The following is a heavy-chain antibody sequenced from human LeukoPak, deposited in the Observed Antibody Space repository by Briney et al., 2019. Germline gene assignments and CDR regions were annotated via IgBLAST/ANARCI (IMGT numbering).Heavy chain of an antibody. CDR3: ARGVAGRGHYFDY. CDR2: IYSGGST. Sequence: GGSLRLSCAASGFTVSSNYMSWVRQAPGKGLEWVSVIYSGGSTYYADSVKGRFTISRDNSKNTLYLQMNSLRAEDTAVYYCARGVAGRGHYFDYWGQGTLVTDSS. J-gene: IGHJ4*02. D-gene: IGHD6-19*01. V-gene: IGHV3-53*01. CDR1: GFTVSSNY.